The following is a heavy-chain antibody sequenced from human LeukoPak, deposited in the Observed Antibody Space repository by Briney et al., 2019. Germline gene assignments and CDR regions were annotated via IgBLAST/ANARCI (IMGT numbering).Heavy chain of an antibody. Sequence: SSETLSLTCAVYGGSFSGYYWSWLRQPPGKGLEWIGEINHSGSTNYNPSLKSRVTISVDTSKNQFSLKLSSVTAADTAVYYCAKSSYYYDSSGYYVAFDIWGQGTMVTVSS. J-gene: IGHJ3*02. CDR3: AKSSYYYDSSGYYVAFDI. V-gene: IGHV4-34*01. D-gene: IGHD3-22*01. CDR1: GGSFSGYY. CDR2: INHSGST.